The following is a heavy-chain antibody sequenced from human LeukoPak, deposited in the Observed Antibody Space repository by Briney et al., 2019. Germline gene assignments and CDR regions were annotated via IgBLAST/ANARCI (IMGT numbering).Heavy chain of an antibody. CDR3: ARGIRWGDYDY. CDR2: INHRGST. Sequence: SETLSLTCAVYGGSLSGFYWSWIRQPPGKGLEWIGEINHRGSTNYNPSLKSRVTISVDTFKNQFSLKLTSVIAADTAVYYCARGIRWGDYDYWGQGTLVTVSS. CDR1: GGSLSGFY. V-gene: IGHV4-34*01. J-gene: IGHJ4*02. D-gene: IGHD1-26*01.